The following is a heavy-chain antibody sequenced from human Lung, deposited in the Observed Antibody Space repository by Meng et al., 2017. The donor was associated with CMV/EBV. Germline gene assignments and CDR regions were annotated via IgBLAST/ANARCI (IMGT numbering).Heavy chain of an antibody. Sequence: VRLRGPGPPRVKPSETLSLPCAVSGDSITNHNWWAWVSQPPGKGLEWIGEIPHRGSSAYNPSLKSRVSMSIDKSKNQFSLKLTSVTAADTAVYHCLRRSGGSVWGQGTLVTVSS. CDR3: LRRSGGSV. CDR1: GDSITNHNW. CDR2: IPHRGSS. J-gene: IGHJ1*01. D-gene: IGHD3-10*01. V-gene: IGHV4-4*02.